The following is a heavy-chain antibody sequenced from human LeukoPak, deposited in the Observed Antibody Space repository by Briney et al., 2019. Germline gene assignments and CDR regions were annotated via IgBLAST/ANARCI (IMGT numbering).Heavy chain of an antibody. J-gene: IGHJ6*03. D-gene: IGHD3-10*01. V-gene: IGHV4-39*01. CDR3: ARQLAGSVYYYYYMDV. CDR2: IYYSGST. CDR1: GGSIRSSSYY. Sequence: SETLSLTCTVSGGSIRSSSYYWGWIRQPPGTGLEWIGSIYYSGSTYYNPSLKSRVTISVDTSKNQFSLKLSSVTAADTAVYYCARQLAGSVYYYYYMDVWGKGTTVTVSS.